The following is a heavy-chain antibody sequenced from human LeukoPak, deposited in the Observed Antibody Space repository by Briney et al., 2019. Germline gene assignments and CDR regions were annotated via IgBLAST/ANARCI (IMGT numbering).Heavy chain of an antibody. V-gene: IGHV4-34*01. D-gene: IGHD3-3*01. CDR1: GGSFSGYY. Sequence: SETLSLTCAVYGGSFSGYYWSWIRQPPGKGLEWIGEINHSGSTNYNPSLKSRVTISVDKSKNQFSLKLSSVTAADTAVYYCARVQQIDYDFWSGYYFGWFDPWGQGTLVTVSS. CDR2: INHSGST. J-gene: IGHJ5*02. CDR3: ARVQQIDYDFWSGYYFGWFDP.